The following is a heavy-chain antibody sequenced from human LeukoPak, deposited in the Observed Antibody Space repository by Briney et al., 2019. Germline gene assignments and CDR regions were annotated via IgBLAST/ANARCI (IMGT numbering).Heavy chain of an antibody. CDR2: IKQDGSEK. CDR3: AKVMWEPEYYYYYMDV. D-gene: IGHD1-26*01. Sequence: PGGSLRLSCAASGFTFSSYWMSWVRQAPGKGLEWVANIKQDGSEKYYVDSVKGRFTISRDNSKNTLYLQMNSLRAEDTAVYYCAKVMWEPEYYYYYMDVWGKGTTVTVSS. CDR1: GFTFSSYW. V-gene: IGHV3-7*03. J-gene: IGHJ6*03.